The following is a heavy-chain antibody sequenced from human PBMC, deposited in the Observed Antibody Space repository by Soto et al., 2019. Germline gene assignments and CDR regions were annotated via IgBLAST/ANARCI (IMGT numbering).Heavy chain of an antibody. CDR2: IYYSGST. D-gene: IGHD2-2*01. J-gene: IGHJ5*02. CDR3: ARTTLLGYCSSTSCRMPFDP. Sequence: SETLSLTCTVSGGSISSSSYYWGWIRQPPGKGLEWIGSIYYSGSTYYNPSLKSRVTISVDTSKNQFSLKLSSVTAADTAVYYCARTTLLGYCSSTSCRMPFDPWGQGTLVTVSS. CDR1: GGSISSSSYY. V-gene: IGHV4-39*01.